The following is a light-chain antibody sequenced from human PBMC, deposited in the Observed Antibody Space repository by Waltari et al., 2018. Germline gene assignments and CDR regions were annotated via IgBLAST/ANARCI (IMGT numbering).Light chain of an antibody. Sequence: QSVLTQPPSASGTPGQRVTISCSGSSPNIGTYYVSWYHQLPGTAPKLLNYRNNQRPSGVPDRFSGSKSGTSASLAISGLRSEDEADYYCAVWDDSLTGQVIFGGGTKLTVL. CDR1: SPNIGTYY. J-gene: IGLJ2*01. CDR2: RNN. V-gene: IGLV1-47*01. CDR3: AVWDDSLTGQVI.